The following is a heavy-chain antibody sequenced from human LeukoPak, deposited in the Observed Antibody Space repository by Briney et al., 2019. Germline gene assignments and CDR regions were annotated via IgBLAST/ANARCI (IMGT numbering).Heavy chain of an antibody. CDR2: INHSGST. J-gene: IGHJ4*02. V-gene: IGHV4-34*01. D-gene: IGHD3-22*01. CDR3: ARGSRIEHYDSSGYYNY. Sequence: SETLSLTCAVYGGSFSGYYWSWIRQPPGKGLEWIGEINHSGSTNYNPSLKSRVTISVDPSKNQFSLKLSSVTAADTAVYYCARGSRIEHYDSSGYYNYWGQGTLVSVSS. CDR1: GGSFSGYY.